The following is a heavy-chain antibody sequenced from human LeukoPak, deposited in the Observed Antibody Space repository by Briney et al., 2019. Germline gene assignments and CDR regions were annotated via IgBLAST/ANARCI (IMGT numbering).Heavy chain of an antibody. V-gene: IGHV4-59*11. CDR2: IYYSGST. J-gene: IGHJ6*03. CDR3: ARAGSGYDYYYYYYMDV. D-gene: IGHD5-12*01. Sequence: SETLSLTCTVSGGSISSHYWSWIRQPPGKGLKWIGYIYYSGSTNYNPSLKSPVTISVDTSKNQFSLKLSSVTAADTAVYYCARAGSGYDYYYYYYMDVWGKGTTVTVSS. CDR1: GGSISSHY.